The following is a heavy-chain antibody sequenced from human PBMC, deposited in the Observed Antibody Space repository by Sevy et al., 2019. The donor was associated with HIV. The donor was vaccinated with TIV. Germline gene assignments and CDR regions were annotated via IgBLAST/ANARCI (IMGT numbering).Heavy chain of an antibody. V-gene: IGHV4-59*01. CDR3: AGAPPVRSGDDSLNWFDP. CDR1: GGSISAYY. Sequence: SETLSLTCTVFGGSISAYYWSWIRQSPGKGLEYIGYIYYTGSTYYNPSLKSRVTISIDTSKNQFSLRLPSVTAADTAMYYCAGAPPVRSGDDSLNWFDPWGQGTLVTVSS. J-gene: IGHJ5*02. D-gene: IGHD5-12*01. CDR2: IYYTGST.